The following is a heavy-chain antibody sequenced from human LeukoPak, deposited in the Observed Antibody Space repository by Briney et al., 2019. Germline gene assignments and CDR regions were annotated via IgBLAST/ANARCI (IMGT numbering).Heavy chain of an antibody. D-gene: IGHD3-9*01. J-gene: IGHJ4*02. CDR3: AKKRGEYYDILTGYSPFDY. CDR1: GFTFSSFA. V-gene: IGHV3-23*01. CDR2: ISGSGGST. Sequence: GGSLRLSCAASGFTFSSFAMSWVRQAQGKGLEWVSAISGSGGSTYYADSVKGRFTISRDNSKNTLYLQMNSLRAEDTAVYYCAKKRGEYYDILTGYSPFDYWGQGTLVTVSS.